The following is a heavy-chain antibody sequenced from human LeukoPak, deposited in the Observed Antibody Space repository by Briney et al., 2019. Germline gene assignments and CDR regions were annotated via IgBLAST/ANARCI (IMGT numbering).Heavy chain of an antibody. D-gene: IGHD1-26*01. CDR2: ISGSGVNT. CDR1: GFTFSSHT. Sequence: GGSLRLSCAASGFTFSSHTMGWVRQAPRKGLEWVSGISGSGVNTYYADSVKGRFTISRDNSKNTLYLQMDSLRAHDTAVYYCAKAFGRATYDFWGQGILVTVSS. V-gene: IGHV3-23*01. J-gene: IGHJ4*02. CDR3: AKAFGRATYDF.